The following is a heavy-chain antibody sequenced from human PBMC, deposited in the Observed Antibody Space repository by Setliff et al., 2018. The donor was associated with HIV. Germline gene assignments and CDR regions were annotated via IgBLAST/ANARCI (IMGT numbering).Heavy chain of an antibody. CDR2: IYSGGST. D-gene: IGHD5-18*01. Sequence: HPGGSLRLSCAASGFTVSSNYVSWVRQAPGKGLEWVSIIYSGGSTYYADSVKGRFTISRDNSKNTLYLQMNSLRAEDTAVYYCSSPGPGHGYSYGYFDYWGQGTLVTVSS. J-gene: IGHJ4*02. CDR3: SSPGPGHGYSYGYFDY. V-gene: IGHV3-53*01. CDR1: GFTVSSNY.